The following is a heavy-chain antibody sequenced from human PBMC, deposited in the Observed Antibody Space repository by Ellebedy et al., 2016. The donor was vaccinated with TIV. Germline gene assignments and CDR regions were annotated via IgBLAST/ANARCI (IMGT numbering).Heavy chain of an antibody. Sequence: PSETLSLTCGVYGGSFTDYFWTWVRQAPGKGLEWVANINQDGSDKYYVDSVKGRFTLARDNAKNSVYLLMNSLRAEDTAVYYCARGISGGWDRDYWGQGALVTVSS. CDR1: GGSFTDYF. V-gene: IGHV3-7*01. CDR2: INQDGSDK. D-gene: IGHD2-15*01. CDR3: ARGISGGWDRDY. J-gene: IGHJ4*02.